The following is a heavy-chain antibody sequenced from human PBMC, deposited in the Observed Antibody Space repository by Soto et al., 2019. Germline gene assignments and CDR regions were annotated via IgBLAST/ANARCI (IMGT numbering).Heavy chain of an antibody. D-gene: IGHD6-19*01. V-gene: IGHV4-39*07. CDR2: IYYSGST. CDR1: GGSISSSSYY. Sequence: PSETLSLTCTVSGGSISSSSYYWGWIRQPPGKGLEWIGSIYYSGSTYYNPSLKSRVTISVDTSKNQFSLKLSSVTAADTAVYYCARDFPEGGHSGGWSQIYYYGMDVWGQGTTVTVSS. CDR3: ARDFPEGGHSGGWSQIYYYGMDV. J-gene: IGHJ6*02.